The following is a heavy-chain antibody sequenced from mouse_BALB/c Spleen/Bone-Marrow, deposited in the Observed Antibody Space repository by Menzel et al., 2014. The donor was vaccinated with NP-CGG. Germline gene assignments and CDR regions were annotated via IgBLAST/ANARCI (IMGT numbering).Heavy chain of an antibody. CDR1: GYTFTSYW. V-gene: IGHV1-69*02. Sequence: QVQLKDSGAELVRPGASVKLSCKAPGYTFTSYWINWVKQRPGQGLEWIGNIYPSDSYTNYNQKFKDKATLTVDKSSSTAYMQLSSPTSEDSAVYYCTRSYGSSYEYYFDYWGQGTTLTVSS. J-gene: IGHJ2*01. CDR2: IYPSDSYT. D-gene: IGHD1-1*01. CDR3: TRSYGSSYEYYFDY.